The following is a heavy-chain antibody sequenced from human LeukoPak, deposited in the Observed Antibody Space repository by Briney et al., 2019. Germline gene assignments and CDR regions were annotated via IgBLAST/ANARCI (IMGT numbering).Heavy chain of an antibody. V-gene: IGHV3-7*01. CDR3: AREYCSGGSCYFVYFDY. Sequence: GGSLRLSYAASGFTFSSYWMSWVRQAPGKGLEWVANIKQDGSEKYYVDSVKGRFTISGDNAKNSLYLQMNSLRAEDTAVYYCAREYCSGGSCYFVYFDYWGQGTLVTVSS. J-gene: IGHJ4*02. CDR1: GFTFSSYW. D-gene: IGHD2-15*01. CDR2: IKQDGSEK.